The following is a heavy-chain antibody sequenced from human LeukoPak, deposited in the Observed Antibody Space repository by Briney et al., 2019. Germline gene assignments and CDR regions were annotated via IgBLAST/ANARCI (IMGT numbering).Heavy chain of an antibody. CDR1: GGSFSGYY. V-gene: IGHV4-34*01. CDR3: ARHHLSEDYYDSSGYYADY. J-gene: IGHJ4*02. D-gene: IGHD3-22*01. Sequence: SGTLSLTCAVYGGSFSGYYWSWIRQPPGKGLEWIGEINHSGSTNYNPSLKSRVTISVDTSKNQFSLKLSSVTAADTAVYYCARHHLSEDYYDSSGYYADYWGQGTLVTVSS. CDR2: INHSGST.